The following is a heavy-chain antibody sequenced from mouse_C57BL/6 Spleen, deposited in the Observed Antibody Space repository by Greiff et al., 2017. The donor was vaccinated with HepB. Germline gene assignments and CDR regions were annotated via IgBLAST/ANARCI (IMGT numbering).Heavy chain of an antibody. Sequence: QVQLQQPGAELVMPGASVKLSCKASGYTFTSYWMHWVKQRPGQGLEWIGEIDPSDSYTNYNRKFKGKSTLTVDKSSSTAYMQLSSLTSEDSAVYYCARGYYGSLVYFDYWGQGTTLTVSS. V-gene: IGHV1-69*01. CDR1: GYTFTSYW. D-gene: IGHD1-1*01. CDR3: ARGYYGSLVYFDY. J-gene: IGHJ2*01. CDR2: IDPSDSYT.